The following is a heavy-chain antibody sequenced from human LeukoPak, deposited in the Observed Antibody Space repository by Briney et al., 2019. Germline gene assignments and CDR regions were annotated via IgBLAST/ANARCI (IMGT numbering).Heavy chain of an antibody. CDR2: IYPGDSET. CDR1: GYSFTSYW. CDR3: ASPAGITSNDPFDI. J-gene: IGHJ4*02. V-gene: IGHV5-51*01. D-gene: IGHD3-9*01. Sequence: GESLKISCKGSGYSFTSYWIGWVRQLPGKGLEWMGIIYPGDSETRYSPSFQGQVTISADKSTSPVYLQWSSLKASDTAMYYCASPAGITSNDPFDIWGQGTLVTVSS.